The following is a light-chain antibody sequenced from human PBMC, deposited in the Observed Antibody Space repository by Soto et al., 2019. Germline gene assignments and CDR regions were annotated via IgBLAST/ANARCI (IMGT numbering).Light chain of an antibody. Sequence: EIVLTQSPATLSLSLGERATLTCWASQSVRSYFAWYQQKPGQAPRLLIYGASNSATGILSRFSGSGSGTDFNLTISSLEHEDFAVYYCQQHSNCYLTFGAGTKVDIK. J-gene: IGKJ3*01. CDR3: QQHSNCYLT. CDR1: QSVRSY. V-gene: IGKV3-11*01. CDR2: GAS.